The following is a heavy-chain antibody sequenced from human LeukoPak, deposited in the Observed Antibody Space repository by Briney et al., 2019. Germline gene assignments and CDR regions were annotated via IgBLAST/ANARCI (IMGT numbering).Heavy chain of an antibody. CDR2: ISSSSSTI. J-gene: IGHJ4*02. CDR3: ARDSRKAAFIPFDY. CDR1: GFTFSSCS. D-gene: IGHD2-15*01. V-gene: IGHV3-48*01. Sequence: PGGSLRLSCAASGFTFSSCSMNWVRQAPGKGLEWVSYISSSSSTIYYADSVKGRFTISRDNAKNSLYLQMNSLRAEDTAVYYCARDSRKAAFIPFDYWGQGTLVTVSS.